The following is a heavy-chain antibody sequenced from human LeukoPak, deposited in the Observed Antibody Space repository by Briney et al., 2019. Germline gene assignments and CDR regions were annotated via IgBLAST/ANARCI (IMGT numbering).Heavy chain of an antibody. CDR3: AREGLYTAMVHDAFDI. D-gene: IGHD5-18*01. CDR2: IKQDGSEK. J-gene: IGHJ3*02. V-gene: IGHV3-7*01. CDR1: GFTFSSYW. Sequence: SGGSLRLSCAASGFTFSSYWMSWVRQAPGKGLEWVANIKQDGSEKYYVDSVKGRFTISRDNAKNSLYLQMNSLRAEDTAVYYCAREGLYTAMVHDAFDIWGQGTMVTVSS.